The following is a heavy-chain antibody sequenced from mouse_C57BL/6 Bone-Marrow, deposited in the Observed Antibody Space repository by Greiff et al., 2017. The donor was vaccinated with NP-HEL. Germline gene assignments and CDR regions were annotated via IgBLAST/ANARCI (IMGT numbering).Heavy chain of an antibody. Sequence: EVQGVESGEGLVKPGGSLKLSCAASGFTFSSYAMSWVRQTPEKRLEWVAYISSGGDYLYYADTAKGRFTISRDNARNTLYLQMSSLKSEDTAMYYCTRDEDGYNWYFDVWGTGTTVTVSS. CDR2: ISSGGDYL. V-gene: IGHV5-9-1*02. D-gene: IGHD2-3*01. J-gene: IGHJ1*03. CDR3: TRDEDGYNWYFDV. CDR1: GFTFSSYA.